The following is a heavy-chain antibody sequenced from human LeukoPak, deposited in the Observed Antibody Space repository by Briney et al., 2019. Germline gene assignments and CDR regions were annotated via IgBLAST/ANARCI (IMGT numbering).Heavy chain of an antibody. V-gene: IGHV4-59*01. Sequence: PSETLSLTCTVSGGSISSYYWSWVRQPPGKGLEWIGYIYYSGSTNYNPSLKSRVTISVDTSRNQFSLKLSSVRAADTAVYYCARMDIVTELYFQQWGQGTPVTVSS. D-gene: IGHD5-12*01. CDR1: GGSISSYY. CDR2: IYYSGST. J-gene: IGHJ1*01. CDR3: ARMDIVTELYFQQ.